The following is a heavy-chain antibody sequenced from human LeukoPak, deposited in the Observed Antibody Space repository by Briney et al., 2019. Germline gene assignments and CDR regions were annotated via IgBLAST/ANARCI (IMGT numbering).Heavy chain of an antibody. V-gene: IGHV2-70*11. D-gene: IGHD6-13*01. CDR3: ARHTSRGIAAAAADC. CDR1: GLSLSTSGMC. CDR2: IDWDDDK. J-gene: IGHJ4*02. Sequence: SGPALVKPTQTLTLTCTFSGLSLSTSGMCVSWIRQPPGKALEWVARIDWDDDKYYSTSLKTRLTISKDTSKNQVVLTMTNVDPVDTATYYCARHTSRGIAAAAADCWGQGTLVTVSS.